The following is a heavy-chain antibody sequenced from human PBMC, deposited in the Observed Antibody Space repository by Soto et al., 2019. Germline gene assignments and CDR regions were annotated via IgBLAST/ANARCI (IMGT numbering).Heavy chain of an antibody. Sequence: EVQLVESGGGLVKPGGSLRLSCAASGFTFSSYSMNWVRQAPGKGLEWVSSISSSSSYIYYADSVKGRFTISRDNAKNSLYLQMNSLRAEDTAVYYCARRDPYPDAFDIWGQGTMVTVSS. J-gene: IGHJ3*02. CDR3: ARRDPYPDAFDI. CDR1: GFTFSSYS. V-gene: IGHV3-21*01. CDR2: ISSSSSYI. D-gene: IGHD2-2*02.